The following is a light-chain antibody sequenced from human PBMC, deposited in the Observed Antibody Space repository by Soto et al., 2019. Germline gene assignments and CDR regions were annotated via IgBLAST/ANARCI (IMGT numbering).Light chain of an antibody. CDR3: QKYNSAPPWT. CDR2: AAS. CDR1: QGISTY. J-gene: IGKJ1*01. V-gene: IGKV1-27*01. Sequence: DIQMTQSPSSLSASVGDRVTITCLASQGISTYLAWYQQKPGKVPKLLIYAASTVQSGVPSRFSGSGSGTDFTLTISSRQPEDVATYYCQKYNSAPPWTFGQGTKVEIK.